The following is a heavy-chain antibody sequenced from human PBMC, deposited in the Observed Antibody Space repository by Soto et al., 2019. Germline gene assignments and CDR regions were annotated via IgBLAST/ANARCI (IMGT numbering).Heavy chain of an antibody. D-gene: IGHD2-15*01. CDR3: AREGGGVYCSGGSCYGRYFDF. CDR2: ISSSGSTI. CDR1: GFTFSSYE. J-gene: IGHJ4*02. V-gene: IGHV3-48*03. Sequence: TGGSLRLSCAASGFTFSSYEMNWVRQAPGKGLEWVSDISSSGSTIYYADSVKGRFTISRDNAKNSLYLQMSSLRAEDTAVYYCAREGGGVYCSGGSCYGRYFDFWGQGTRVTVSS.